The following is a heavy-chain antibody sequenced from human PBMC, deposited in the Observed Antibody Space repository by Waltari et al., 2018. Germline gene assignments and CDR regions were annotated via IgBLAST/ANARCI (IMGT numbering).Heavy chain of an antibody. Sequence: EVQLLESGGGLVQLGGSLRLSCAASGFTFSSYAMSWVRQAPGKGLEWVSAISGSGGSTYYADSLKGRFTISRDNSKNTLYLQMNSLRAEDTAVYYCAKKGIAAAYFDYWGQGTLVTVSS. CDR3: AKKGIAAAYFDY. D-gene: IGHD6-13*01. CDR2: ISGSGGST. J-gene: IGHJ4*02. CDR1: GFTFSSYA. V-gene: IGHV3-23*01.